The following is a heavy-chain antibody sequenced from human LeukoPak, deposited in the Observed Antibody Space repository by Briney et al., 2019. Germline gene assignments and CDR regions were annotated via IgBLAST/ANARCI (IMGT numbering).Heavy chain of an antibody. Sequence: NPGGSLRLSCVGSGFMFSDYYMSWIRQAPGKGLEWVSYISNDSVDKYYVDSVRGRFTISRDNAKKSMYLQMSGLRVEDTAVYYCARRDWVSGAVRAFDIWGQGTMVTVSP. CDR3: ARRDWVSGAVRAFDI. V-gene: IGHV3-11*04. D-gene: IGHD3-3*01. CDR1: GFMFSDYY. J-gene: IGHJ3*02. CDR2: ISNDSVDK.